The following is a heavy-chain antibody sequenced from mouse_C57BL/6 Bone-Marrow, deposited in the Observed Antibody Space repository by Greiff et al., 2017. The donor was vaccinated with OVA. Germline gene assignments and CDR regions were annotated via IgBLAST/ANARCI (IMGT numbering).Heavy chain of an antibody. Sequence: EVQGVESGGDLVKPGGSLKLSCAASGFTFSSYGMSWVRQTPDKRLEWVATISSGGSYTYYPDSVKGRFTISRDNAKNTLYLQMSSLKSEDTAMYYGARQVYYYGSSYVYAMDYWGQGTSVTVSS. CDR1: GFTFSSYG. CDR2: ISSGGSYT. J-gene: IGHJ4*01. V-gene: IGHV5-6*01. CDR3: ARQVYYYGSSYVYAMDY. D-gene: IGHD1-1*01.